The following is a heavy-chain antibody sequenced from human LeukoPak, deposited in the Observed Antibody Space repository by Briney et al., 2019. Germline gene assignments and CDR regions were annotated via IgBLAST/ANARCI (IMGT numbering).Heavy chain of an antibody. CDR2: ISYDGSNK. D-gene: IGHD2-15*01. CDR3: AKGTRHQYCSGGSCYPRKDAFDI. Sequence: PGGSLRLSCAASGFTFSSYGMHWVRRAPGKGLEWVAVISYDGSNKYYADSVKGRFTISRDNSKNTLYLQMNSLRAGDTAVYYCAKGTRHQYCSGGSCYPRKDAFDIWGQGTMVTVSS. CDR1: GFTFSSYG. J-gene: IGHJ3*02. V-gene: IGHV3-30*18.